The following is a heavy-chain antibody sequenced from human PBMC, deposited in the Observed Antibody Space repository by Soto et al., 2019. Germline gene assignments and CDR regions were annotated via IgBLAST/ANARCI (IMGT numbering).Heavy chain of an antibody. CDR3: ASEVVPTTRVDY. V-gene: IGHV3-30-3*01. CDR2: ISYDGSNK. Sequence: GGSLRLSCAASGFTFSSYAMHWVRQAPGKGLEWVAVISYDGSNKYYADSVKGRFTISRDNSKNTLYLQMNSLRAEDTAVYYCASEVVPTTRVDYWGQGTLVTVSS. CDR1: GFTFSSYA. D-gene: IGHD3-22*01. J-gene: IGHJ4*02.